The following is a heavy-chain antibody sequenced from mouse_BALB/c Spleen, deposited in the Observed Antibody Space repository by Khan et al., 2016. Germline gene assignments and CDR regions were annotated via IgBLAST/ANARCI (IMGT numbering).Heavy chain of an antibody. V-gene: IGHV3-2*02. J-gene: IGHJ4*01. CDR3: ARYYDYDSYAMDY. Sequence: EVQLQESGPGLVKPSQSLSLTCTVTGYSITSDYAWNWIRQFPGNKMEWMGYISYSGSTSYNPSLKSRISITRDTSKNQFFLQLNSVTTEDTATYYCARYYDYDSYAMDYWGQGTSVTVSS. D-gene: IGHD2-4*01. CDR2: ISYSGST. CDR1: GYSITSDYA.